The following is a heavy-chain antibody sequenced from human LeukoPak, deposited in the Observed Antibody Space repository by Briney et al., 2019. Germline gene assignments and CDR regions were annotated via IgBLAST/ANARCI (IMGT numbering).Heavy chain of an antibody. J-gene: IGHJ6*03. V-gene: IGHV4-34*01. CDR2: INHSGST. Sequence: PSETLSLTCAVYVGSFSGYYWSWIRQPPGKGLEWIGEINHSGSTNYNPSLKSRVTISVDTSKNQFSLKLSSVTAADTAVYYCARGLGPIYYYYYYMDVWGKGTTVTVSS. CDR1: VGSFSGYY. CDR3: ARGLGPIYYYYYYMDV.